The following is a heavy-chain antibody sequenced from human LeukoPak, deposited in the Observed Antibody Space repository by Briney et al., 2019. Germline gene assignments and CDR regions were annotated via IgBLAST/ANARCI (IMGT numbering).Heavy chain of an antibody. D-gene: IGHD1-26*01. CDR3: ARHWRGLPWLRFDP. Sequence: PSETLSLTCAVYGGSFSDYYWSWIRQPPRKGLEWIGEINHSGSTNYNPSLKSRVTISVDTSKNQFSLKLSSVTAADTAAYHCARHWRGLPWLRFDPWGQGTLVTVSS. J-gene: IGHJ5*02. CDR1: GGSFSDYY. CDR2: INHSGST. V-gene: IGHV4-34*01.